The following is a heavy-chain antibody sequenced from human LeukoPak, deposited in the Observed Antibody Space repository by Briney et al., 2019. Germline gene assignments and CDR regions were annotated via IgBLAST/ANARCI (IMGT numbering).Heavy chain of an antibody. Sequence: GGSLRLSCAASEITFNKLWMTWVRQAPGKALEWVASVKEDGSEKYHVDSVKGRFTISRDNAKNSLFLEMNSLRAEDTAVYYCATHRVANWNWGQGTLVTVSS. V-gene: IGHV3-7*01. CDR1: EITFNKLW. J-gene: IGHJ4*02. CDR3: ATHRVANWN. D-gene: IGHD1-20*01. CDR2: VKEDGSEK.